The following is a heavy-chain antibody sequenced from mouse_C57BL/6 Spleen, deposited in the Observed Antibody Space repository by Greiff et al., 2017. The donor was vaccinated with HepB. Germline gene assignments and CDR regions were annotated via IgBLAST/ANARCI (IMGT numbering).Heavy chain of an antibody. J-gene: IGHJ3*01. Sequence: DVMLVESGGGLVQPGGSLKLSCAASGFTFSDYGMSWVRQAPRKGPEWVAFISNLAYSIYYADTVTGRFTISRENAKHTLFRVTNSQRSEDTAMYYCARDVGSSPGFAYWGQGTLDAVSA. CDR1: GFTFSDYG. D-gene: IGHD2-14*01. CDR3: ARDVGSSPGFAY. V-gene: IGHV5-15*01. CDR2: ISNLAYSI.